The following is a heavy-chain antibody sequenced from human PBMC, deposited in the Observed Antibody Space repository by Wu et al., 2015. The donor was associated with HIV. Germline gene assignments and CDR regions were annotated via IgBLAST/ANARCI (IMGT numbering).Heavy chain of an antibody. CDR3: ARGRHMVRGVIIDFYYYGMDV. CDR1: GGTFSSYA. Sequence: QVQLVQSGAEVKKPGSSVKVSCKASGGTFSSYAISWVRQAPGQGLEWMGGIIPIFGTANYAQKFQGRVTITADESTSTAYMELSSLRSEDTAVYYCARGRHMVRGVIIDFYYYGMDVWGQGDHGHRLL. V-gene: IGHV1-69*12. CDR2: IIPIFGTA. J-gene: IGHJ6*02. D-gene: IGHD3-10*01.